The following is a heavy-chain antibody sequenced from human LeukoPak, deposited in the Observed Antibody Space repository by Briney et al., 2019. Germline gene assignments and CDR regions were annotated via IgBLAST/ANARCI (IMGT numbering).Heavy chain of an antibody. CDR1: GFTFSSYA. V-gene: IGHV3-30*04. D-gene: IGHD2-2*01. CDR2: ISYVGSNK. CDR3: AVLSGDIVVVPAATSGHDAFDI. J-gene: IGHJ3*02. Sequence: PGGSLRLSCAASGFTFSSYAMHWVRQAPGKGLEWVAVISYVGSNKYYADSVKGRFTISRDNSKNTLYLQMNSLRAEDTAVYYCAVLSGDIVVVPAATSGHDAFDIWGQGTMVTVSS.